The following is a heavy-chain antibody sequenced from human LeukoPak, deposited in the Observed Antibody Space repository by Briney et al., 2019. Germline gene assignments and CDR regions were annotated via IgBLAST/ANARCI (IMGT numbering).Heavy chain of an antibody. V-gene: IGHV1-69*04. CDR1: GGTFSSYA. CDR3: ARGNRDGYNYGYFDY. CDR2: IIPILGIA. D-gene: IGHD5-24*01. Sequence: SVKVSCKASGGTFSSYAISWVRQAPGQGLEWMGRIIPILGIANYAQKFQGRVTITADKSTSTAYMELSSLRSEDTAVYYCARGNRDGYNYGYFDYWGQGTLVTVSS. J-gene: IGHJ4*02.